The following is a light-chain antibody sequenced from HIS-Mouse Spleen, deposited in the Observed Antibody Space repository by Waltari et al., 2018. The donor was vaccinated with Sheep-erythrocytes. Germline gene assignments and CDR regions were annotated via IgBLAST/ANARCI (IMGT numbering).Light chain of an antibody. J-gene: IGKJ3*01. V-gene: IGKV1-39*01. CDR3: QQSYSTPQFT. CDR2: AAS. CDR1: QSISSY. Sequence: DIQMTQSPSSLSASVGDRVTITCRASQSISSYLNWYKHKPRNAPKRRVYAASSLQSGVPSRFSGSGSGTDFTLTISSLQPEDVATYYCQQSYSTPQFTFGPGTKVDIK.